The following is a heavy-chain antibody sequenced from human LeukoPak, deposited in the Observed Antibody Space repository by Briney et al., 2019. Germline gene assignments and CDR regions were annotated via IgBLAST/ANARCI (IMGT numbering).Heavy chain of an antibody. CDR1: GYTFTHYA. Sequence: ASVKVSCKASGYTFTHYAMHWVRQAPGQTLEWMGWINSDNGNTKYSQKFQGRITISRDTSASTAYMELSSLRSEDRAVYFCARGGYYDNYGYQPFDYWGQGALVTVSS. V-gene: IGHV1-3*01. D-gene: IGHD3-22*01. J-gene: IGHJ4*02. CDR3: ARGGYYDNYGYQPFDY. CDR2: INSDNGNT.